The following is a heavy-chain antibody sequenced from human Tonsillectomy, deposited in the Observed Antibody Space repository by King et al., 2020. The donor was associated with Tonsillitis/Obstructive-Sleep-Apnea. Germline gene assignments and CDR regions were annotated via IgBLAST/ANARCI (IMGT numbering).Heavy chain of an antibody. J-gene: IGHJ3*01. D-gene: IGHD2-2*01. CDR2: IYPGDSDT. CDR3: VRQAGFCPTISCINDAFDV. CDR1: GYSFTSYW. V-gene: IGHV5-51*01. Sequence: QLVQSGPEVKKPGESLKISCKGSGYSFTSYWIGWVRQMPGQGLEWMGIIYPGDSDTRYSPSFQGQVTISADEFINTAYLQWSSLKASDTAMYYCVRQAGFCPTISCINDAFDVWGQGTMVTVSS.